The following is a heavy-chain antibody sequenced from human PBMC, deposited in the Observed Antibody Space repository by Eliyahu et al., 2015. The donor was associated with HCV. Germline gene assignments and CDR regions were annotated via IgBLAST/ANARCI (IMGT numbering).Heavy chain of an antibody. Sequence: VQLVESGGGLIQPGGSXRLSCAASXFTVSSXHMSWVRQAPGKGLEWVSVVYSGGKTYYADSVKGRFTISRDNSKNTLYLQMNSLRAEDTAVYYCARGEWTNGYFCPGYYWGQGTLVTVSS. CDR2: VYSGGKT. CDR1: XFTVSSXH. J-gene: IGHJ4*02. D-gene: IGHD2-8*01. V-gene: IGHV3-53*01. CDR3: ARGEWTNGYFCPGYY.